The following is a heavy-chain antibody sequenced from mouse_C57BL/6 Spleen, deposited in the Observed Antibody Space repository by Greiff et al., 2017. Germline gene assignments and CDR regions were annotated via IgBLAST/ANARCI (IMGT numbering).Heavy chain of an antibody. V-gene: IGHV1-15*01. J-gene: IGHJ4*01. CDR3: TRAHPNYYGSPYAMDY. Sequence: QVQLQQSGAELVRPGASVTLSCKASGYTFTDYEMHWVKQTPVHGLEWIGAIDPETGGTAYNQKFKGKAKLTADKSSSTAYMELRSLTSEDSAVYYCTRAHPNYYGSPYAMDYWGQGTSVTVSS. CDR2: IDPETGGT. CDR1: GYTFTDYE. D-gene: IGHD1-1*01.